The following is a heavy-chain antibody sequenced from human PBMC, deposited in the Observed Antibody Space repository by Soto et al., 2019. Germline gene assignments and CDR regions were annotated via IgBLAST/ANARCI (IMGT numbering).Heavy chain of an antibody. CDR1: GYTFXSYY. D-gene: IGHD3-3*01. Sequence: GVSVKVSCKASGYTFXSYYMYWVRQAPGQGLEWMGIINPSGGSTSYAQKFQGRVTMTRDTSTSTVYMELSSLRSEDTAVYYCARGGFDLEWLFDSDPWGQGTLVTVSS. J-gene: IGHJ5*02. CDR3: ARGGFDLEWLFDSDP. V-gene: IGHV1-46*03. CDR2: INPSGGST.